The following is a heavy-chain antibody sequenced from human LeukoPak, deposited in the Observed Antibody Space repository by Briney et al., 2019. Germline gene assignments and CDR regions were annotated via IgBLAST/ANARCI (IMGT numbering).Heavy chain of an antibody. D-gene: IGHD1-26*01. CDR1: GFTFSTYW. CDR2: INPDGGSI. CDR3: TRDHGVGATDIDH. V-gene: IGHV3-74*01. J-gene: IGHJ4*02. Sequence: GGSLRLSCAASGFTFSTYWMHWVRQTPGKGLVWVSRINPDGGSITYADSVKGRFSVSRDNAKNTLYLQVNSLRAEDTAVYYCTRDHGVGATDIDHWGQGAPVTVSS.